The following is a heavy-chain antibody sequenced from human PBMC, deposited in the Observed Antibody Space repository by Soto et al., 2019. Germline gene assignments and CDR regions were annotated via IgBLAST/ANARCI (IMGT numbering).Heavy chain of an antibody. V-gene: IGHV4-31*03. CDR2: IYYSGNT. Sequence: QVQLQASGPGLVKPSQTLSLTCTVSGGSISSGGYYWNWIRQHPGKGLEWIGYIYYSGNTYYNPSLKRRVSISVATSKNQFSLKLNSVTAADTAVYYCARSVFPWGQGTLVTVSS. CDR3: ARSVFP. J-gene: IGHJ5*02. CDR1: GGSISSGGYY.